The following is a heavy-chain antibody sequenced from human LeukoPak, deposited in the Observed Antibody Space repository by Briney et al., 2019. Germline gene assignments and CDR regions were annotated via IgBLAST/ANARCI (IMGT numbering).Heavy chain of an antibody. D-gene: IGHD3-3*01. CDR1: GYTFTSYG. CDR2: ISAYNGNT. CDR3: ARVPSITIFGVVIMGYYYMDV. V-gene: IGHV1-18*01. Sequence: GASVKVSCKASGYTFTSYGISWVRQAPGQGLEWMGWISAYNGNTNYAQKLQGRVTMTTDTSTSTAYMELRSLRSDDTAVYYWARVPSITIFGVVIMGYYYMDVWGKGTTVTVSS. J-gene: IGHJ6*03.